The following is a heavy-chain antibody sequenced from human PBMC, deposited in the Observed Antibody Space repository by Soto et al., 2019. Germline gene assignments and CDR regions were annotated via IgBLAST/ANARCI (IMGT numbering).Heavy chain of an antibody. Sequence: GGSLRLSCAASGFTFSSYAMSWVRQAPGKGLEWVSAISGSGGSTYYADSVKGRFTISRDNSKDTLYLQMNSLRAEDTAVYYCAKDTKEMKEEIQYYDFWSGSHHDAFDIWGQGTMVTVSS. CDR3: AKDTKEMKEEIQYYDFWSGSHHDAFDI. J-gene: IGHJ3*02. CDR2: ISGSGGST. CDR1: GFTFSSYA. V-gene: IGHV3-23*01. D-gene: IGHD3-3*01.